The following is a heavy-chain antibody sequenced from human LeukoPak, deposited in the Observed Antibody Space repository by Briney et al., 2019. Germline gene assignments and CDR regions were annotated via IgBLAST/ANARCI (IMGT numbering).Heavy chain of an antibody. CDR3: ARGAKTGYSYGYYYYGMDV. CDR1: GGAFSSYA. J-gene: IGHJ6*02. Sequence: ASVQVSCKASGGAFSSYAISWVRQAPGQGLEWMGGIIPIFGTANYAQKFQGRVTITADESTSTAYMELSSLRSGDTAVYYCARGAKTGYSYGYYYYGMDVWGQGTTVTVSS. CDR2: IIPIFGTA. V-gene: IGHV1-69*13. D-gene: IGHD5-18*01.